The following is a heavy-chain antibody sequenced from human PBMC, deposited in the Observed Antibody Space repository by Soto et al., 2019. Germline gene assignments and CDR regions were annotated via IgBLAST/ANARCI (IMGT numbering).Heavy chain of an antibody. CDR2: LSVNGGST. CDR3: AKDARILDYDFWSGGNDAFDM. CDR1: GFTFGRYS. D-gene: IGHD3-3*01. Sequence: PXGCLRLRCAASGFTFGRYSMTWVRQAPGKGLDWVSSLSVNGGSTYYADSVKGRFTISRDNSKDMLHLQMNGLRAEDTAVYFCAKDARILDYDFWSGGNDAFDMWGHGTKVTVSS. J-gene: IGHJ3*02. V-gene: IGHV3-23*01.